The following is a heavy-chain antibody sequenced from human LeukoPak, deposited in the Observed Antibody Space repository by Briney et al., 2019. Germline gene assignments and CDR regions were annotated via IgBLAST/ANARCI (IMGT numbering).Heavy chain of an antibody. V-gene: IGHV4-59*07. CDR3: ARVVWDYYDSSGYYPAD. CDR2: IYYSGRT. D-gene: IGHD3-22*01. Sequence: SDTLSLTCTVSGGSIRRYYWSWIRQPPGKGREWIGYIYYSGRTNYNPSLKSRVTISVDTSKNQFSLKLSSVTAADTAVYYCARVVWDYYDSSGYYPADRGQGTLVTVSS. CDR1: GGSIRRYY. J-gene: IGHJ4*02.